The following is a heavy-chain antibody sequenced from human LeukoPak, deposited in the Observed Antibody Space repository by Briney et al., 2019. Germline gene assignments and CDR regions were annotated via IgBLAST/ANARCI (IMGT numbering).Heavy chain of an antibody. Sequence: GGSLRLSCAASGFTFSYFYMTWIRQAPGKGLEWVSYISSSGSTIYYADSVKGRFTISRDNAKNSLYLQMNSLRAEDTAVYYCARSVVAATETFDYWGQGTLVTVSS. CDR1: GFTFSYFY. V-gene: IGHV3-11*04. CDR3: ARSVVAATETFDY. D-gene: IGHD2-15*01. J-gene: IGHJ4*02. CDR2: ISSSGSTI.